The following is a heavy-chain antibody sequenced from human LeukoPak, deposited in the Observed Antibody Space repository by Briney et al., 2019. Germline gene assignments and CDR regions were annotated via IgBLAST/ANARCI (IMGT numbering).Heavy chain of an antibody. J-gene: IGHJ3*02. Sequence: GGSLRLSCAASGFTFSSYWMHWVRQAPGKGLVWVSRINTDGSGTTYADSVRGRFTISRDNAKTTLYLQMSSLRAEDTAVYYCARSVPWQAAFDIWGQGTMVTVSS. CDR2: INTDGSGT. CDR3: ARSVPWQAAFDI. CDR1: GFTFSSYW. V-gene: IGHV3-74*01.